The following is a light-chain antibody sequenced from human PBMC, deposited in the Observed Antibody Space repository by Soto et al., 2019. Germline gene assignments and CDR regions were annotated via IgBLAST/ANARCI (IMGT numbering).Light chain of an antibody. J-gene: IGKJ2*01. V-gene: IGKV1-39*01. CDR3: PQSYSAPHT. CDR2: VAS. CDR1: QSITRY. Sequence: DIQMTQSPSSLSASVGDRVTISCRATQSITRYLKWYQQKAGKAPKLLIYVASSLQSEVPSRFSGSGSGTDFTLTISRLQPEASATYYCPQSYSAPHTLGHVTKLEIK.